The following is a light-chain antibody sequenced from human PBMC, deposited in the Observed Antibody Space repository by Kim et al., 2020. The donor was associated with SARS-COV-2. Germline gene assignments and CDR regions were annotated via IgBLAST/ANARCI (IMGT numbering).Light chain of an antibody. V-gene: IGLV3-1*01. CDR2: QDN. CDR3: QAWDSSTHNYV. J-gene: IGLJ1*01. CDR1: KLGDKY. Sequence: PAQTAPITCSEYKLGDKYFSWYQQKPGQSPVVVIYQDNHRPSGIPERFSGSNSGNTATLTISGTQAMDEADYYCQAWDSSTHNYVFGAGTKVTVL.